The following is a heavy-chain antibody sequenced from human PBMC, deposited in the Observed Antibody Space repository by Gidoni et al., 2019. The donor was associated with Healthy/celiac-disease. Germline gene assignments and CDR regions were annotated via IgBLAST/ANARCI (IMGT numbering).Heavy chain of an antibody. Sequence: QVQLQQWGAGLLRPSETLSLTCAVYGGSFSGYYWSWIRQPPGKGLEWIGEINHSGSTNYNPSLKSRVTISVDTSKNQFTLKLSSVPAAATAVYYCARGPDIAVVPAAGNGWFDPWGQGTLVTVSS. D-gene: IGHD2-2*01. CDR1: GGSFSGYY. J-gene: IGHJ5*02. V-gene: IGHV4-34*01. CDR2: INHSGST. CDR3: ARGPDIAVVPAAGNGWFDP.